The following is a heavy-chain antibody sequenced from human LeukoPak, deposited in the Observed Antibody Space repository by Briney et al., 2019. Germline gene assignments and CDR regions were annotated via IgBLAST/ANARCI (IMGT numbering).Heavy chain of an antibody. Sequence: GGSLRLSCAASGFTFSDYYMSWIRPAPGKGLEWVSYISSSGSTIYYADSVKGRFTISRDNAKNSLYLQRNSRRAEDTAVYYCARDLDYYGMDVWGQGTTVTVSS. J-gene: IGHJ6*02. CDR3: ARDLDYYGMDV. V-gene: IGHV3-11*01. CDR2: ISSSGSTI. CDR1: GFTFSDYY.